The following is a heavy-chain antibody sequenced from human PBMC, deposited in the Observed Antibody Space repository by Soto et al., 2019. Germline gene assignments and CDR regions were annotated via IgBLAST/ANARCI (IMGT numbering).Heavy chain of an antibody. Sequence: PSETLSLTCTVSGGSISSYYWSWIRQPPGKGLEWIGYIYYSGSTNYNPSLKSRVTISVDTSKNQFSLKLSSVTAADTAVYYCARGNSGSSGVYYYYYMDVWGKGTTVTVSS. D-gene: IGHD6-6*01. CDR3: ARGNSGSSGVYYYYYMDV. CDR1: GGSISSYY. CDR2: IYYSGST. J-gene: IGHJ6*03. V-gene: IGHV4-59*01.